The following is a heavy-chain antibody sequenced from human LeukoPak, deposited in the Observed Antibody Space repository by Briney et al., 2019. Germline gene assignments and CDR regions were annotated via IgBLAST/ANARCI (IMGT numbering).Heavy chain of an antibody. CDR1: GFTFSGSA. V-gene: IGHV3-73*01. CDR2: IRSKANSYAT. CDR3: TTYGGLVRGYFDY. Sequence: PGGSLRLSCAASGFTFSGSAMHWVRQASGKGLEWVGRIRSKANSYATAYAASVKGRFTISRDDSKNTAYLQMNSLKTEDTAVYCCTTYGGLVRGYFDYWGQGTLVTVSS. D-gene: IGHD6-19*01. J-gene: IGHJ4*02.